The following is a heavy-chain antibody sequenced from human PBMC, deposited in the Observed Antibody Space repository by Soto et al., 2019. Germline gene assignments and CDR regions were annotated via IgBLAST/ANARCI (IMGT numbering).Heavy chain of an antibody. D-gene: IGHD4-4*01. V-gene: IGHV5-51*01. CDR1: GYSFTSYW. J-gene: IGHJ6*02. CDR3: ARHRMTTVTDYYYYGMDV. Sequence: GESLKISCKGSGYSFTSYWIGWVRQMPGKGLEWMGIIYPGDSDTRYSPSFQGQVTISADKSISTAYLQWSSLKASDTAMYYCARHRMTTVTDYYYYGMDVWGQGTMVTVSS. CDR2: IYPGDSDT.